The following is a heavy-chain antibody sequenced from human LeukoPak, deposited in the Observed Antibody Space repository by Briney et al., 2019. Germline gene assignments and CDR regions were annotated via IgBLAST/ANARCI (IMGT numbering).Heavy chain of an antibody. Sequence: GMSLRLSCAASGLTFSTYGFHWIRQAPGKGLEWVSLIWNDGKKAEYADSVKGRFTIFRDNSKNTVYLQMSSLRAEDTAVYYCVRDIWTSGNKYFDYWGQGTLVIVSS. J-gene: IGHJ4*02. D-gene: IGHD3/OR15-3a*01. CDR1: GLTFSTYG. V-gene: IGHV3-33*01. CDR3: VRDIWTSGNKYFDY. CDR2: IWNDGKKA.